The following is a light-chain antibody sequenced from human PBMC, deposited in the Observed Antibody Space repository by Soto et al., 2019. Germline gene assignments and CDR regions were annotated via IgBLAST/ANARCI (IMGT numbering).Light chain of an antibody. V-gene: IGKV1-9*01. CDR2: AAS. J-gene: IGKJ3*01. Sequence: IQLTQAPSSLSASVGDRVTITCRASQGISSYLAWYQQKPGKAPKLLTYAASTLQSGAPSRFSGSGSGTDLTLTISSMEHEDFDTYNCRQHTRVTFGPGTKVDIK. CDR1: QGISSY. CDR3: RQHTRVT.